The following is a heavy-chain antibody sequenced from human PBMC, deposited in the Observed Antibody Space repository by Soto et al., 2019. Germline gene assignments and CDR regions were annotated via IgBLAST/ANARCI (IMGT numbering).Heavy chain of an antibody. D-gene: IGHD3-16*01. Sequence: QVQLQESGPGLVKPSGTLSLTCAVSGGSISSSDWWSWVRQPPGKGLEWIGEISHTGSTNYTPSLSGRVTISLEKSKNQLFLKRTAVAAAVRAVYYCARGYDRSTSPARYFCFWGQGTLVTVSS. V-gene: IGHV4-4*02. CDR2: ISHTGST. CDR1: GGSISSSDW. CDR3: ARGYDRSTSPARYFCF. J-gene: IGHJ4*02.